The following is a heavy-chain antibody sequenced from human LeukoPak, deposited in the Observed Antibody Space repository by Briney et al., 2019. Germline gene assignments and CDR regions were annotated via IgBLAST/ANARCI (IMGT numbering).Heavy chain of an antibody. J-gene: IGHJ4*02. D-gene: IGHD6-19*01. CDR3: ARVAYHSSGWYFDY. V-gene: IGHV1-18*01. CDR2: ISAYNGNT. CDR1: GYTFTSYG. Sequence: ASVKVSCKASGYTFTSYGISWVRQAPGQGLEWMGWISAYNGNTNYAQKLQGRVTMTTDTSTSTAYMELRSLRSDVTAVYYCARVAYHSSGWYFDYWGQGTLVTVSS.